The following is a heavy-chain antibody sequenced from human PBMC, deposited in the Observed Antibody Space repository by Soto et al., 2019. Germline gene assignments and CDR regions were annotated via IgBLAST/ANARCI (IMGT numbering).Heavy chain of an antibody. CDR2: TKTDGTT. Sequence: EVQLVESGGGSVQPGGYLRLSCAASGFTFSRHWIHWVRQAPGQGLVWVSRTKTDGTTSFADSVRGRFTISRDNAENTLYLQMNSLRAEDTAVYYCVRDMRPVPWYGGISSAFDMWGQGTMVTVSS. D-gene: IGHD3-10*01. J-gene: IGHJ3*02. CDR1: GFTFSRHW. CDR3: VRDMRPVPWYGGISSAFDM. V-gene: IGHV3-74*01.